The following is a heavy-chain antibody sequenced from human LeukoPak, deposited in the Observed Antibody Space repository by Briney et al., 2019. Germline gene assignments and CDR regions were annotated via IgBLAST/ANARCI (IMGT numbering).Heavy chain of an antibody. D-gene: IGHD5-12*01. CDR3: VRHDGRGGATMGALDS. Sequence: SETLSLTCTVSAGSISSSSHHWGWIRQSPGKGLEWIGSIYYGRITYYNPFLNSRVTISVVTSKNQFSLQLNSVTATDTAVYYCVRHDGRGGATMGALDSWGQGSLVTVSS. CDR2: IYYGRIT. V-gene: IGHV4-39*01. J-gene: IGHJ4*02. CDR1: AGSISSSSHH.